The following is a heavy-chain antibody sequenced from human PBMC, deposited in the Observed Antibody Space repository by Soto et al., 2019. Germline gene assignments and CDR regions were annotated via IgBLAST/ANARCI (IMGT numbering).Heavy chain of an antibody. Sequence: SETLSLTCAVYGGSFSGYYWSWIRQPPGKGLEWIGEINHSGSTNYNPSLKSRVTISVDTSKNQFSLKLSSVTAADTAVYYCARAIVVPAAMGYYYYYMDVWGKGTTVTVSS. CDR3: ARAIVVPAAMGYYYYYMDV. J-gene: IGHJ6*03. V-gene: IGHV4-34*01. CDR1: GGSFSGYY. D-gene: IGHD2-2*01. CDR2: INHSGST.